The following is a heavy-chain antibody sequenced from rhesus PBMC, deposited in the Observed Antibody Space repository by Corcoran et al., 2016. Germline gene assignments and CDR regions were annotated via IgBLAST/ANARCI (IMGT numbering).Heavy chain of an antibody. CDR1: GASISSNW. J-gene: IGHJ4*01. Sequence: QVQLQESGPGLVKPSETLSLTCTVSGASISSNWWSWIRQPPGKGLEWIGEINGNSGSTHYNPSLKSRVTISKDASKNQFSLKLSSVTAADTAVYYCAREGGTSFDYWGQGVLVTVSS. CDR2: INGNSGST. V-gene: IGHV4-80*01. D-gene: IGHD1-1*01. CDR3: AREGGTSFDY.